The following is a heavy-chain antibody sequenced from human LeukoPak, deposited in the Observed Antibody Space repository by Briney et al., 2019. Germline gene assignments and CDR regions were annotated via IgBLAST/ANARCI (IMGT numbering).Heavy chain of an antibody. CDR1: GFTVSSNY. D-gene: IGHD6-19*01. Sequence: PGGSLRLSCAASGFTVSSNYMSWVRQAPGKGLEWVSVIYSGGSTYYADSVKGRFTISRDNSKSTLYLQMNSLRAEDTAVYYCARDPSSGWYFYFDYWGQGTLVTVSS. CDR2: IYSGGST. V-gene: IGHV3-66*01. J-gene: IGHJ4*02. CDR3: ARDPSSGWYFYFDY.